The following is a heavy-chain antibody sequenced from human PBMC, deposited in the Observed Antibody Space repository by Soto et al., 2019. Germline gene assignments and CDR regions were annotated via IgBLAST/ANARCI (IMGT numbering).Heavy chain of an antibody. D-gene: IGHD6-19*01. V-gene: IGHV3-9*01. J-gene: IGHJ5*02. Sequence: EVQVVEFGGGLVQLGRSLRLSCAAFGFTFEDSAMHWIRQTPGKGLEWVAGINWNSGSVGYAESVKGRFTISRDNANNSLYLQMDSLRTEDTALYYCAKGRGTLAVVSNWFDPWGQGTLVTVSS. CDR3: AKGRGTLAVVSNWFDP. CDR2: INWNSGSV. CDR1: GFTFEDSA.